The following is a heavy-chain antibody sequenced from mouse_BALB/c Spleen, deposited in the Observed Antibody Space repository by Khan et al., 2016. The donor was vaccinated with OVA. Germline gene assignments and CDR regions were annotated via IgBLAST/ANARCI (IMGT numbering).Heavy chain of an antibody. CDR2: INTYTGEP. J-gene: IGHJ4*01. CDR1: GYTFTKFG. D-gene: IGHD2-10*01. Sequence: QIQLVQSGPELKKPGETVKISCKASGYTFTKFGMNWVKQAPGKGLEWMGWINTYTGEPTYADDFKGRFAFSMETSASTAYLQINNLKDENTATYCVARPPYYSYTMAHWGQGTSVTVSS. V-gene: IGHV9-3-1*01. CDR3: ARPPYYSYTMAH.